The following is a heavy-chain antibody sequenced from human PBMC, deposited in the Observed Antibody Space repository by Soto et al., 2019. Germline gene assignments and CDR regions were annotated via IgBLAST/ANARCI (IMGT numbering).Heavy chain of an antibody. CDR2: MNPNSGNT. J-gene: IGHJ4*02. Sequence: ASVKVYCKASGYTFTSYDINWVRQATGQGLEWMGWMNPNSGNTGYAQKFQGRVTMTRNTSISTAYMELSSLRSEDTAVYYCARARGGYSSSPTRYWGQGTLVTVSS. CDR3: ARARGGYSSSPTRY. D-gene: IGHD6-6*01. V-gene: IGHV1-8*01. CDR1: GYTFTSYD.